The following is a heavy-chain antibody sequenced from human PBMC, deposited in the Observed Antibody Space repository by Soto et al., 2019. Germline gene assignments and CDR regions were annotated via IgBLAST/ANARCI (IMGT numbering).Heavy chain of an antibody. Sequence: VSLNGSWKAAGKTFTNFGVTWVRQAPGQGLEWMGWISAYTDDPNYAQKFQGRVTMTIDTSTSTAYLDLRSLTSDDTAVYYCARVIPGAEAWFDPWGQGTLVTVSS. V-gene: IGHV1-18*01. D-gene: IGHD2-2*01. J-gene: IGHJ5*02. CDR3: ARVIPGAEAWFDP. CDR2: ISAYTDDP. CDR1: GKTFTNFG.